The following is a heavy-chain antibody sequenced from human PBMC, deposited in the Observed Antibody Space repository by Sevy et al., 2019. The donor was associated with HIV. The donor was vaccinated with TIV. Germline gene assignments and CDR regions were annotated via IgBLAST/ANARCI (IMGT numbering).Heavy chain of an antibody. CDR2: IRYDGSNK. CDR3: AKAPPGGTTYYYYFYMDV. Sequence: GGSLRLSCAASGFTFSSYGMHWVRQAPGKGLEWVAFIRYDGSNKYYADSVKGRFTISRDNSKNTLDLQMNSLRAEDTAVYYCAKAPPGGTTYYYYFYMDVWGKGTTVTVSS. D-gene: IGHD2-15*01. J-gene: IGHJ6*03. CDR1: GFTFSSYG. V-gene: IGHV3-30*02.